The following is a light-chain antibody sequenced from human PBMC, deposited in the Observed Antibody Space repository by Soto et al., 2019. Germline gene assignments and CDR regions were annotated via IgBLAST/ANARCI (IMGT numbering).Light chain of an antibody. CDR1: QDIKNY. CDR3: QHYDHLPPLS. J-gene: IGKJ4*01. CDR2: DAS. V-gene: IGKV1-33*01. Sequence: DIQMTQSPCSLSASVGDRVTITCQASQDIKNYLNWYQQKPGKAPNLLIYDASNLKTGVPSRFXGSGSGTHFTFTISSLQPEDIATYYCQHYDHLPPLSFGGGTKVEIK.